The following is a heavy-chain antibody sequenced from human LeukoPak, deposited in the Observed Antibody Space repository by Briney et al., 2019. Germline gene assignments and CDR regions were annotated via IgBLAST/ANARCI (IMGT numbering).Heavy chain of an antibody. CDR3: VRDCASDCSIKGHYFFDL. D-gene: IGHD2-21*02. J-gene: IGHJ2*01. V-gene: IGHV1-18*01. Sequence: ASVKVSCKASGYTFTKYGLTWVRQAPGQGLEWMGWISTDRADTYHAQNYQGRVTMTIDTSTSTAYMELRSLTSDDTAVYYCVRDCASDCSIKGHYFFDLWGRGTLVTVSS. CDR1: GYTFTKYG. CDR2: ISTDRADT.